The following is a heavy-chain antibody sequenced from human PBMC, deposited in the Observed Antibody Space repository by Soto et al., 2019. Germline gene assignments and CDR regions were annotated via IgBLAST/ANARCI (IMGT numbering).Heavy chain of an antibody. CDR1: GGTFSSYT. Sequence: ASVKVSCKASGGTFSSYTISWVRQAPGQGLEWMGRIIPILGIANYAQKFQGRVTITADKSTSTAYMELSSLRSEDTAVYYCARAPMHDHIVVVPAAMPNAFDIWGQGTMVTVSS. D-gene: IGHD2-2*01. CDR3: ARAPMHDHIVVVPAAMPNAFDI. V-gene: IGHV1-69*02. CDR2: IIPILGIA. J-gene: IGHJ3*02.